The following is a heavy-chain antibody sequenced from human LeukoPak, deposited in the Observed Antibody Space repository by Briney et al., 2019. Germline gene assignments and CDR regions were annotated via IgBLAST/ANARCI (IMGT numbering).Heavy chain of an antibody. J-gene: IGHJ4*02. V-gene: IGHV3-23*01. CDR2: IGSSGGGT. CDR3: AKVSVVVVAATQVFDY. Sequence: GGSLRLSCEASGLTFNNYAMHWVRQSSGKGLEWVSGIGSSGGGTYYADSVKGRFTISRDTSKDTVYLQMDSLRAEDTAVYYCAKVSVVVVAATQVFDYWGQGTLVTVSS. D-gene: IGHD2-15*01. CDR1: GLTFNNYA.